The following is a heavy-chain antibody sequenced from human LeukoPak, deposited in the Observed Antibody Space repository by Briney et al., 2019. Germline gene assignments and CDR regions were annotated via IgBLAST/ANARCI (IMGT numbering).Heavy chain of an antibody. Sequence: PGGALRLSCAASGYTFTDYEMNWVRQAPGKGLEWLSYISYTGSNRYYADSVKGRFTISRDNAKNSLYLQMNSLRVEDTAVYFCARVFVGENFDYWGQGTLVTVAS. CDR2: ISYTGSNR. CDR1: GYTFTDYE. V-gene: IGHV3-48*03. CDR3: ARVFVGENFDY. J-gene: IGHJ4*02. D-gene: IGHD3-10*02.